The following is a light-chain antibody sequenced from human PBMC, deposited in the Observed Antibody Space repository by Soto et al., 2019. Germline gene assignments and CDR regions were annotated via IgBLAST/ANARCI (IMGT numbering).Light chain of an antibody. CDR2: DVT. V-gene: IGLV2-14*03. CDR1: SSDVGAYNL. Sequence: QSVLTQPASVSGSPGQSIAISCTGTSSDVGAYNLLSWYQQHPGQAPKLMIYDVTARPSGVSNRFSGSKSGNTASLTISGLQAEDEADYYFSSSTGSTTVVFGGGTQLTVL. CDR3: SSSTGSTTVV. J-gene: IGLJ2*01.